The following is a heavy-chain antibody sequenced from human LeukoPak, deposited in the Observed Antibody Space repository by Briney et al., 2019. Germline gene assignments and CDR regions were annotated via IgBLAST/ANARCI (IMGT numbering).Heavy chain of an antibody. CDR1: GFTFSSYG. CDR2: IWYDGSNK. V-gene: IGHV3-33*08. D-gene: IGHD2-2*02. Sequence: GGSLRLSCAASGFTFSSYGMHWVRQAPGKGLEWVAVIWYDGSNKYYADSVEGRFTISRDNSKNTLYLQMNSLRAEDTAVYYCARGQYCSSTSCYTGGSYYYYGMDVWGQGTTVTVSS. CDR3: ARGQYCSSTSCYTGGSYYYYGMDV. J-gene: IGHJ6*02.